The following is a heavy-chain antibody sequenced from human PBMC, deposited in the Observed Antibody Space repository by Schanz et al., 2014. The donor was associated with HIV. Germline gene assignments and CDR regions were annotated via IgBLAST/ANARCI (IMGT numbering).Heavy chain of an antibody. V-gene: IGHV1-8*01. Sequence: QVQLVQSGAAVKKPGASVKVSCKASGYTFTSYDITWVRQAPGQGLEWMGWMNPKSGNTDFAQRFQGRVTMTRNTSINTAYMELSNLKSGDTAVYYCARSRYKLHWLDAWGQGTLVTVSS. D-gene: IGHD2-2*02. CDR1: GYTFTSYD. J-gene: IGHJ5*02. CDR3: ARSRYKLHWLDA. CDR2: MNPKSGNT.